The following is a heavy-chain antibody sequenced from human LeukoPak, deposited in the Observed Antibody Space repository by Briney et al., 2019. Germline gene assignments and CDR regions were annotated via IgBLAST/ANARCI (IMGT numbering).Heavy chain of an antibody. Sequence: GGSLRLSCAASGFTFSSYAMSWVRQAPGKGLEWVSAISGSGGSTYYADSVKGRLTIPRDNSKNTLYLQMNSLRAEDTAVYYCAKTRDDYVWGSYRRHYYFDYWGQGTLVTVSS. CDR1: GFTFSSYA. CDR2: ISGSGGST. D-gene: IGHD3-16*02. CDR3: AKTRDDYVWGSYRRHYYFDY. V-gene: IGHV3-23*01. J-gene: IGHJ4*02.